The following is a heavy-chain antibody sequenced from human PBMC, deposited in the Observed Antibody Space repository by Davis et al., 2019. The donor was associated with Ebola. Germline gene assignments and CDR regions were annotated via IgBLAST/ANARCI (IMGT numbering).Heavy chain of an antibody. CDR1: GYTLTGYY. Sequence: ASVKVSCKASGYTLTGYYMHWVRQAPGQGLEWMGWINPNSGGTNYAQKFQGRVTMTRDTSISTAYMELSRLRSDDTAVYYCARDRPIVARDFDYWGQGTLVTVSS. CDR3: ARDRPIVARDFDY. J-gene: IGHJ4*02. D-gene: IGHD2-21*01. CDR2: INPNSGGT. V-gene: IGHV1-2*02.